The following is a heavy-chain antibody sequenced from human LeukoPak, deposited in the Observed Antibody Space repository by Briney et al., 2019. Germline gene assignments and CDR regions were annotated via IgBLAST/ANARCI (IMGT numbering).Heavy chain of an antibody. Sequence: SETLSLTCTVSDGSISSYYWSWIRQPPGKGLEWIGYIYYSGSTNYNPSLKSRVTISVDTSKNQFSLKLSSVTAADTAVYYCAREDYGGLQDYWGQGTLVTVSS. CDR2: IYYSGST. J-gene: IGHJ4*02. D-gene: IGHD4-23*01. V-gene: IGHV4-59*01. CDR3: AREDYGGLQDY. CDR1: DGSISSYY.